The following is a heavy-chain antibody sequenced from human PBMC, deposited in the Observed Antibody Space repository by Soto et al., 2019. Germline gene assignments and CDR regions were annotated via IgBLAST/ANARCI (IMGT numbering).Heavy chain of an antibody. D-gene: IGHD6-19*01. CDR2: INSDGSNK. Sequence: GGSLRLSCAASGFTFSSYWMHWVRQAPGKGLVWVSRINSDGSNKYYADSVKGRFTISRDNSKNTLYLQMNSLRAEDTAVYYCARDSSGWTNWFDPWGQGTLVTVSS. CDR3: ARDSSGWTNWFDP. J-gene: IGHJ5*02. V-gene: IGHV3-74*01. CDR1: GFTFSSYW.